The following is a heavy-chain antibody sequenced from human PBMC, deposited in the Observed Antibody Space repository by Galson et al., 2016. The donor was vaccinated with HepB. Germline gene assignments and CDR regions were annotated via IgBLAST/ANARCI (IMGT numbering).Heavy chain of an antibody. CDR2: ISWDSGNI. CDR3: AKDRYAHSMDV. J-gene: IGHJ6*02. V-gene: IGHV3-9*01. CDR1: GFTFADFA. Sequence: SLKLSCAASGFTFADFAMHWVRQAPGKGLEWVSGISWDSGNIGYADSVKGRFTITRDNAKNSLYLQMNSLKAEDTAFYYCAKDRYAHSMDVWGQGTTVTVSS. D-gene: IGHD2-8*01.